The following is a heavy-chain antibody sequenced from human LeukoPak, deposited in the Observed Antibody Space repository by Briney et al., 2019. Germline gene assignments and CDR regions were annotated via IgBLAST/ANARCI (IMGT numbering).Heavy chain of an antibody. CDR1: GGSIGSYH. CDR3: ARGLRGGSLYYYYGMDV. Sequence: SETLSLTCSVSGGSIGSYHWSWIRQPPGKGLEWIGHVHYTWNTKYNPSLTGRVSISLDRSKNQFSLSLSSLTAADTAVYYCARGLRGGSLYYYYGMDVWGQGTTVTVSS. CDR2: VHYTWNT. D-gene: IGHD1-26*01. V-gene: IGHV4-59*01. J-gene: IGHJ6*02.